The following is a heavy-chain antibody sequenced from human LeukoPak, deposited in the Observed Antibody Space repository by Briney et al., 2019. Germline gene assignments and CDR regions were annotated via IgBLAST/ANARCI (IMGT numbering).Heavy chain of an antibody. CDR2: INTNTGNP. CDR1: GYTFTSSA. D-gene: IGHD3-22*01. J-gene: IGHJ4*02. V-gene: IGHV7-4-1*02. Sequence: ASVKVSCKASGYTFTSSAMNWVRQAPGEVLEWMGWINTNTGNPTYAQGFTGRFVFSLDTSVSTAYLQISSLKAEDTAVYYCARVYYDRRIDYWGQGTLVTVSS. CDR3: ARVYYDRRIDY.